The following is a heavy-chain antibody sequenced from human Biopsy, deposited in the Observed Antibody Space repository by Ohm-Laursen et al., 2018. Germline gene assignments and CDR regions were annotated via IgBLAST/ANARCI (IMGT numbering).Heavy chain of an antibody. D-gene: IGHD4-17*01. Sequence: WVSASCKASGGTFSNDAICGVRQSPGEGLEWMGGIIAVSGLVNYAQKFQGRVTITADKSTSTAHLDLSSLRSEDTAVYYCATRVTPVTTLYYYAMDVWGQGTTVTVSS. V-gene: IGHV1-69*17. CDR3: ATRVTPVTTLYYYAMDV. J-gene: IGHJ6*02. CDR1: GGTFSNDA. CDR2: IIAVSGLV.